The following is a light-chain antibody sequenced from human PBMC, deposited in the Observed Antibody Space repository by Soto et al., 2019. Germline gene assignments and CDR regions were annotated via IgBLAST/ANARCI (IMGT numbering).Light chain of an antibody. CDR1: SSDVGGYNY. CDR3: SSYTSSSTLVV. Sequence: QSALTQPASVSGSPGQSITISGTGTSSDVGGYNYVSWYQQHPGTAPKLMLYEVSNRPSGVSNRFSGSKSGNTASLTICGXXXXXXXXXXCSSYTSSSTLVVFGGGTKLTV. J-gene: IGLJ2*01. CDR2: EVS. V-gene: IGLV2-14*01.